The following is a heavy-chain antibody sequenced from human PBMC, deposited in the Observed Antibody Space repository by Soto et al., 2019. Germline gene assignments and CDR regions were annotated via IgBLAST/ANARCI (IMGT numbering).Heavy chain of an antibody. J-gene: IGHJ4*02. CDR3: VKGPFVAYDILTGYPSEYDY. V-gene: IGHV3-64D*08. CDR2: ISSNGGST. Sequence: GGSLRLSCSASGFTFSSYAMHWVRQAPGKGLEYVSAISSNGGSTYYADSVKGRFTISRDNSKNTLYLQMSSLRAEDTAVYYCVKGPFVAYDILTGYPSEYDYWGQGTLVTVSS. D-gene: IGHD3-9*01. CDR1: GFTFSSYA.